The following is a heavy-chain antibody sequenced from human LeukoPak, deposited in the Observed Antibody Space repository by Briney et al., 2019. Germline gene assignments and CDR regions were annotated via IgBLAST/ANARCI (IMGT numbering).Heavy chain of an antibody. D-gene: IGHD1-20*01. Sequence: GGSLRLSCATSGFSFSSYAMTWVRQAPGKGLDWVSSISYSGSSTHYADSVMGRFTISRDNAKNSLYLQMNSLRAEDTAVYYCARSRITGTAGAFDIWGQGTMVTVSS. V-gene: IGHV3-21*01. CDR3: ARSRITGTAGAFDI. J-gene: IGHJ3*02. CDR2: ISYSGSST. CDR1: GFSFSSYA.